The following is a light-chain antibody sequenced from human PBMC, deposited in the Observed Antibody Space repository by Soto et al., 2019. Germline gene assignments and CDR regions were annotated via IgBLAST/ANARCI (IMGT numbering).Light chain of an antibody. Sequence: DIQMTQSPSSLSASVGDRVTITCRASQPIINYLNWYQQKSGGAPKLLIYGTSKLHSGVPSRFVGSGSATDFSLTINSLQPEDFATYICQQSYTTPWTFGRGTKVEVK. J-gene: IGKJ1*01. CDR2: GTS. V-gene: IGKV1-39*01. CDR3: QQSYTTPWT. CDR1: QPIINY.